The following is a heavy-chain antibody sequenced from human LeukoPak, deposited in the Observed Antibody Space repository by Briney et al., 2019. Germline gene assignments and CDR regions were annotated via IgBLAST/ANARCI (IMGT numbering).Heavy chain of an antibody. CDR2: ISGSGGST. V-gene: IGHV3-23*01. J-gene: IGHJ4*02. Sequence: GGSLRHSCAASLFTLSSYAMSYVRQAPGKGREWVSAISGSGGSTYYPDSLKGRFTISRDNYKNKLSLSMNNQTAYHPPVCLCPKVGFWSSSGYYYENYFDYWGQRDLVTVSS. CDR1: LFTLSSYA. D-gene: IGHD3-22*01. CDR3: PKVGFWSSSGYYYENYFDY.